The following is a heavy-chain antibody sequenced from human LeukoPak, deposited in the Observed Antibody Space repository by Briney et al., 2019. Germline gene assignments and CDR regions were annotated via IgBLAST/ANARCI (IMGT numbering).Heavy chain of an antibody. CDR2: INHSGST. V-gene: IGHV4-34*01. CDR1: GGSFSDYY. D-gene: IGHD3-22*01. Sequence: PSETLSLTCAVYGGSFSDYYWSWIRQPPGKGLEWIGEINHSGSTNYNPSLKSRVTISVDTPKNQFSLKLSSVTAADTALYYCAYSSGYQQHWGQGTLVTVSS. CDR3: AYSSGYQQH. J-gene: IGHJ1*01.